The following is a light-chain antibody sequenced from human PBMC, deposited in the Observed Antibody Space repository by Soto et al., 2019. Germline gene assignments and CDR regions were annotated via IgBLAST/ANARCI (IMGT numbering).Light chain of an antibody. CDR2: GAS. CDR3: QQYNNWPRT. CDR1: QSVSSN. J-gene: IGKJ1*01. Sequence: EIVMTQSPATLSVSPGERATLSCRASQSVSSNLAWYQQKPGQAPRLLIYGASTRATGIPARFSGSGSGTEFTLTISSLQFEDFAVYSCQQYNNWPRTVGQGTKVDIK. V-gene: IGKV3-15*01.